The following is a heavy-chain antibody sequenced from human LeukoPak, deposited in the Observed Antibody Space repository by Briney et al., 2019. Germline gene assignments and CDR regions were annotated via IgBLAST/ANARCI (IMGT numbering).Heavy chain of an antibody. CDR3: ARDRAVREPVDYYMDV. Sequence: SETLTLTCTVSGGSISSYHWSWIRQPPGKGLEWVGYIDYSGNTNYNPSRKRRVTISVDTSKNQFSLKLSSVTAADTAVYYCARDRAVREPVDYYMDVWGKGTTVTVSS. J-gene: IGHJ6*03. CDR2: IDYSGNT. V-gene: IGHV4-59*01. CDR1: GGSISSYH. D-gene: IGHD3-10*01.